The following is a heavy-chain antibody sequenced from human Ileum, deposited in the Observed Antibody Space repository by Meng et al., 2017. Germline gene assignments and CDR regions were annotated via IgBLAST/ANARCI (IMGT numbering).Heavy chain of an antibody. V-gene: IGHV4-4*02. Sequence: QLGDRGRGLVQPAGALCLSCADSGVSFTSYSIWCGRPLPAGEVVWGIRQISDSGSTFYAPSVKGRFTMSGDKAKSQLSLKLTSLTAADTAVYYCARHGGDYRDVWGQGTLVTVSS. CDR3: ARHGGDYRDV. J-gene: IGHJ4*02. CDR1: GVSFTSYSI. D-gene: IGHD2-21*02. CDR2: ISDSGST.